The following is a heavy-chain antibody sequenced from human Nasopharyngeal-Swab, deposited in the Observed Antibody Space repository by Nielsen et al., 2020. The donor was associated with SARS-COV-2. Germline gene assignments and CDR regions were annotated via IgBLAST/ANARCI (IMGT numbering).Heavy chain of an antibody. CDR2: ISAYNGNT. CDR3: ARDPGGRFLEWLYVRYYYGMDV. J-gene: IGHJ6*02. CDR1: GYTFTSYG. V-gene: IGHV1-18*01. D-gene: IGHD3-3*01. Sequence: ASVKVSCKASGYTFTSYGISWVRRAPGQGLEWMGWISAYNGNTNYAQKLQGRVTMTTDTSTSTAHMELRSLRSDDTAVYYCARDPGGRFLEWLYVRYYYGMDVWGQGTTVTFSS.